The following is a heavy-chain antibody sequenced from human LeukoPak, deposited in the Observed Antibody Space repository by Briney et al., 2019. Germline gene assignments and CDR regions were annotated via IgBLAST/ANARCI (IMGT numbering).Heavy chain of an antibody. CDR1: GLILSDYE. CDR3: ASGWFDA. CDR2: IDSSGNII. Sequence: GGSLRLSCAASGLILSDYEMNGVRQAPGKGLEWLLYIDSSGNIIYYADSVKGRFTISRDNAKNSLYLQLNSLRAEDTAIYYCASGWFDAWGQGTLVTVSS. V-gene: IGHV3-48*03. J-gene: IGHJ5*02.